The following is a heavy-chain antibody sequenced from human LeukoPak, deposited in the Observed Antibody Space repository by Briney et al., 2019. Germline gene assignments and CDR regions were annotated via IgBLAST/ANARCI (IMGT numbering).Heavy chain of an antibody. CDR3: AREEGNENWFDP. V-gene: IGHV3-21*01. D-gene: IGHD1-1*01. J-gene: IGHJ5*02. CDR2: ISSSSSYI. CDR1: GFTFSSYS. Sequence: PGGSLRLSCAASGFTFSSYSMNWVRQVPGKGLEWVSSISSSSSYIYYADSVKGRFTISRDNAKNSLYLQMNSLRAEDTAVYYCAREEGNENWFDPWGQGTLVTVSS.